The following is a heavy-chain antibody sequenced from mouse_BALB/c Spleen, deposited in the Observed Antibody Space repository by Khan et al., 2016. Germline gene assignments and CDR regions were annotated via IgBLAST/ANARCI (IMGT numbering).Heavy chain of an antibody. Sequence: EVQLVESGPGLVKPSQSLSLTCTVTGYSITSDYAWNWIRQFPGNKLEWMGYISYSGSTSYNPYLKSRISITRDTSKNQFFLQLNSVTTEDTATYYCARDYYGSSYFDYWGQGTTLTVSS. CDR1: GYSITSDYA. D-gene: IGHD1-1*01. J-gene: IGHJ2*01. CDR3: ARDYYGSSYFDY. CDR2: ISYSGST. V-gene: IGHV3-2*02.